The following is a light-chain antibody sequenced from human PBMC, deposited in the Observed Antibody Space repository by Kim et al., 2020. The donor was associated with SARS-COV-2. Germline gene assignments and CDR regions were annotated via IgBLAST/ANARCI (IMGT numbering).Light chain of an antibody. CDR3: AAWDDSLNGQV. J-gene: IGLJ3*02. CDR1: SSNTGRNT. V-gene: IGLV1-44*01. Sequence: QRFTISCSGSSSNTGRNTVNWYQQPPGTAPKLLIYSKNQRPPGVPDRCSGSKSGTSASLAISGLQSENGADYYWAAWDDSLNGQVFGGGTQRTVL. CDR2: SKN.